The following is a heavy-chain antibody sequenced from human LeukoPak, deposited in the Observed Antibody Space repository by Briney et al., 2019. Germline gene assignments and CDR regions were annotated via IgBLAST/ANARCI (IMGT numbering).Heavy chain of an antibody. CDR2: ISYDGSNK. CDR1: GFTFSSYA. CDR3: ARNLPAADY. V-gene: IGHV3-30-3*01. D-gene: IGHD2-2*01. J-gene: IGHJ4*02. Sequence: GGSLRLSCAASGFTFSSYAMHWVRQAPGKGLEWVAVISYDGSNKYYADSVKGRFTISRDNSKNTLYLQMNSLRAEDTAVYYCARNLPAADYWGQGTLVTVSS.